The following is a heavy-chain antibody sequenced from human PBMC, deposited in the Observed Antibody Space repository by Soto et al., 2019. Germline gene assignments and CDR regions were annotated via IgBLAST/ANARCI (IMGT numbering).Heavy chain of an antibody. CDR2: INAGNGNT. D-gene: IGHD4-17*01. V-gene: IGHV1-3*01. CDR1: GYTFTSYA. J-gene: IGHJ6*02. CDR3: ARVPLLPTVTTGYHGMDV. Sequence: QVQLVQSGAEVKKPGASVKVSCKASGYTFTSYALHWVRQAPGQMLEWMGWINAGNGNTKYSQKFQGRVTITRDTSASTAYMELNSLRSADTSVYYCARVPLLPTVTTGYHGMDVCGQGTTVTVSS.